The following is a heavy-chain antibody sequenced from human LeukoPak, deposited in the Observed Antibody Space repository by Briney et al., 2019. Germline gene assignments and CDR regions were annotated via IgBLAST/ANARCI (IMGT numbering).Heavy chain of an antibody. CDR1: GFTFSSYG. CDR2: ISSRSSYI. D-gene: IGHD3-3*01. CDR3: ARQYYDIWSGYYTADYYFDY. Sequence: PGGSLRLSCAASGFTFSSYGMNWVRQAPGKGLEWASSISSRSSYIYYADSVKGRFTISRDNAKNSLYLELHSLRAEDTAVYYCARQYYDIWSGYYTADYYFDYWGQGTLVTVSP. V-gene: IGHV3-21*06. J-gene: IGHJ4*02.